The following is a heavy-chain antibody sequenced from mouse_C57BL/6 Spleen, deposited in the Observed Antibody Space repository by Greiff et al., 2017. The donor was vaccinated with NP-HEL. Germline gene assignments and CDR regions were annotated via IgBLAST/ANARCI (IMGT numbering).Heavy chain of an antibody. D-gene: IGHD2-13*01. CDR3: ARHDFYWYFDV. J-gene: IGHJ1*03. V-gene: IGHV5-9*01. CDR2: ISGGGGNT. Sequence: EVQLVESGGGLVKPGGSLKLSCAASGFTFSSYTMSWVRQTPEKRLEWVATISGGGGNTYYPDSVKGRFTISRDNAKYTLYLQMSSLRSEDSALYYCARHDFYWYFDVWGTGTTVTVSS. CDR1: GFTFSSYT.